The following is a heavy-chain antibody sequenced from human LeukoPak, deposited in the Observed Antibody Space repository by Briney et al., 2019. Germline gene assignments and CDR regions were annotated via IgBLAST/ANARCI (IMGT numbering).Heavy chain of an antibody. V-gene: IGHV4-59*01. CDR1: GGSISNYY. CDR2: IYHSGSV. Sequence: PSETLSLTCTVSGGSISNYYWSWIRQPPGKGLEWIGYIYHSGSVNYNPSLKSRVTISVDTTNNQFSLKLNSVTAADTAVYYCARSMRGYYSPYCLDFWGQGTLVTVST. D-gene: IGHD2-15*01. J-gene: IGHJ4*02. CDR3: ARSMRGYYSPYCLDF.